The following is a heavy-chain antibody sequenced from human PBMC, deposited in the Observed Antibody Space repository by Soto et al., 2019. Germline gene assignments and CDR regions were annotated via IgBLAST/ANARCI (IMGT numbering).Heavy chain of an antibody. D-gene: IGHD2-21*02. CDR1: GFTFSSYA. J-gene: IGHJ4*02. CDR3: AKPSTRYCGGDCSWDY. CDR2: ISESGAST. V-gene: IGHV3-23*01. Sequence: PGGSLRLSFAASGFTFSSYAMSWVRQGPGKGLEWVSAISESGASTYYADSVKGRFTISRDNSKNTLYLQMNSLRVEDTAVYYCAKPSTRYCGGDCSWDYWGQGTLVTVSS.